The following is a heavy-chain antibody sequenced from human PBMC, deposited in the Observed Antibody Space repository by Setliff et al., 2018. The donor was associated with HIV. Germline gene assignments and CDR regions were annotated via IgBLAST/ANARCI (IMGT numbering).Heavy chain of an antibody. D-gene: IGHD1-26*01. Sequence: PGGSLRLSCAVSGITVSDHDMDWVRQVPGKGLEWVGRIRYKDIGLGADVAEPVKGRFTISREDSKNKVFLEMNSLKTEDTAVYYCHMFSGSSYSFWGLGTLVTVSS. V-gene: IGHV3-72*01. CDR1: GITVSDHD. J-gene: IGHJ4*02. CDR2: IRYKDIGLGA. CDR3: HMFSGSSYSF.